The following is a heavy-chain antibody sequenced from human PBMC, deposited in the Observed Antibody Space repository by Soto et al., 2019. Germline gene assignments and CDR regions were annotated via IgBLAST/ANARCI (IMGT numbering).Heavy chain of an antibody. CDR1: GFSLSNARMG. CDR3: ARARLLFINYYYYYMDV. D-gene: IGHD3-3*01. J-gene: IGHJ6*03. Sequence: GPVLVKPTETLTLTCTVSGFSLSNARMGVSWIRQPPGKALEWLAHIFSNDEKSYSTSLKSRLTISKDTSKSQVVLTMTNMDPVDTATYYCARARLLFINYYYYYMDVWGKGTTVTVSS. CDR2: IFSNDEK. V-gene: IGHV2-26*01.